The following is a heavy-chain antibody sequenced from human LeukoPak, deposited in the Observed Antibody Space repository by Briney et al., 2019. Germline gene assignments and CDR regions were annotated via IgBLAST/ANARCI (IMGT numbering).Heavy chain of an antibody. D-gene: IGHD3-16*02. CDR3: ARDYLGD. Sequence: GGSLRLSCAASGVIISSYAMSWVRQAPGKGLEWVANIKQDGSEKYYVDSVKGRFTISRDNAKNSLYLQMSSLRAEDTAVYYCARDYLGDWGQGTLVTVSS. V-gene: IGHV3-7*01. CDR1: GVIISSYA. CDR2: IKQDGSEK. J-gene: IGHJ4*02.